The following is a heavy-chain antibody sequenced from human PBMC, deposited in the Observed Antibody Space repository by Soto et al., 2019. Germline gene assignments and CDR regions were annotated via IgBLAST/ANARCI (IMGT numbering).Heavy chain of an antibody. Sequence: SATLCNTYAVSGGSISSISYSWSSIRQSPGKGLQWLGDIHQRGLTKYNPSLKSRVTISLDSSRNQFSLWLTSVTAADTAVYYCGRGREGRFDPWGQGTLVTVS. J-gene: IGHJ5*02. CDR1: GGSISSISYS. CDR2: IHQRGLT. CDR3: GRGREGRFDP. V-gene: IGHV4-30-2*06.